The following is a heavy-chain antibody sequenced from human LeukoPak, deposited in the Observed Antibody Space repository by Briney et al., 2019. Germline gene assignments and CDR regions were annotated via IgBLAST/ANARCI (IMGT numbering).Heavy chain of an antibody. V-gene: IGHV3-23*01. CDR1: GFTFTSYS. Sequence: PGGSLRLSCAASGFTFTSYSMNWVRQAPGKGLEWVSTISGGGGSTYYADSVKGRFTISRDNSKNTLYPQVNSLRAEDTAVYYCARGWGGYYYFDYWGQGTLVTVSS. CDR3: ARGWGGYYYFDY. CDR2: ISGGGGST. D-gene: IGHD3-16*01. J-gene: IGHJ4*02.